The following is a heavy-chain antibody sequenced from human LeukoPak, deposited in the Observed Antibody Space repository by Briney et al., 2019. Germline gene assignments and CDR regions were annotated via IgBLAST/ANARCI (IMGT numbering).Heavy chain of an antibody. CDR3: ARDPRNVGLAP. J-gene: IGHJ5*02. CDR2: NNGDGSTT. V-gene: IGHV3-74*01. CDR1: GFTFSSYA. D-gene: IGHD2-15*01. Sequence: GGSLRLSCAASGFTFSSYAMHWVRQASGKGLMYISRNNGDGSTTNYADVVKGRFTMSRDNVKNTLYLQMNSLRVEDTAVYYCARDPRNVGLAPWGQGTLVTVSS.